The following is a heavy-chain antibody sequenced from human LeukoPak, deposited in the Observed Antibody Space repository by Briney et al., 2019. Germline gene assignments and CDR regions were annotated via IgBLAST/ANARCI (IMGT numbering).Heavy chain of an antibody. Sequence: SETLSLTCTVSGGSISGSSYYWGWIRQPPGKGLEWIGSIYYSGSTYYNPSLKSRVTISVDTSKNQFSLKLNSVTATDTAVYYCARFDPLTDVFDIWGQGTMVTVSS. J-gene: IGHJ3*02. CDR3: ARFDPLTDVFDI. CDR1: GGSISGSSYY. CDR2: IYYSGST. V-gene: IGHV4-39*01.